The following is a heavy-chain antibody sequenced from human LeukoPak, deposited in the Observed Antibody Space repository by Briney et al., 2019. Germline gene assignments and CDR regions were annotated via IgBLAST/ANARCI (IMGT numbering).Heavy chain of an antibody. CDR1: GGSISGYY. D-gene: IGHD4-17*01. CDR2: IYYSGST. CDR3: ARDYGDYGYFQH. J-gene: IGHJ1*01. V-gene: IGHV4-59*01. Sequence: PSETLSLTCTVSGGSISGYYWSWIRQPPGKGLEWIGYIYYSGSTNYNPSLKSRVTISVDTSKNQFSLKLSSVTAADTAVYYCARDYGDYGYFQHWGQGTLVTVSS.